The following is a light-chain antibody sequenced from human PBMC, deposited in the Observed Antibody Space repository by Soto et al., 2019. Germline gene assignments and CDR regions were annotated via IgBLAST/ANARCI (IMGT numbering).Light chain of an antibody. CDR2: DAS. CDR3: QQRLT. V-gene: IGKV3D-20*02. J-gene: IGKJ5*01. Sequence: EIVLTQSPGTLSLSPGERATLSCRASQSVSSSYLAWYQQKPGQAPRLLIYDASSRATGIPARFSGSGSGTDFTLTIISLEPEDFAVYYCQQRLTFGQGTRLAIK. CDR1: QSVSSSY.